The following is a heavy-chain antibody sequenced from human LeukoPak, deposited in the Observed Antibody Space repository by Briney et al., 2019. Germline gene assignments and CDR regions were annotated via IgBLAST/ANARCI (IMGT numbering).Heavy chain of an antibody. CDR1: GYPLSSYA. CDR3: ASERPSRAALDY. D-gene: IGHD6-6*01. V-gene: IGHV3-30-3*01. J-gene: IGHJ4*02. CDR2: ISYDGSNK. Sequence: PGGSLRLSCEPSGYPLSSYAPHSVRKAPAKGLGRVAVISYDGSNKYYADSVKGRFTITRENSKNRLQLQMNSLRADGTAVYYCASERPSRAALDYWGQGTLVTVSS.